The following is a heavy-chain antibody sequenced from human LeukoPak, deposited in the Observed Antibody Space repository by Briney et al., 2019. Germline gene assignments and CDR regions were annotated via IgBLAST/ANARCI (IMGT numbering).Heavy chain of an antibody. CDR2: VSGSGGRGAT. CDR1: GFTFINYV. V-gene: IGHV3-23*01. CDR3: AKDLIRLGETALVGSPY. Sequence: PGGSLRLSCVASGFTFINYVMSWVRQVPGKGPEWISAVSGSGGRGATYYSDSVKGRFTISRDNSKNTVFLQMNGLSADDTAVYYCAKDLIRLGETALVGSPYWGQGTLVTVSS. D-gene: IGHD5-18*01. J-gene: IGHJ4*02.